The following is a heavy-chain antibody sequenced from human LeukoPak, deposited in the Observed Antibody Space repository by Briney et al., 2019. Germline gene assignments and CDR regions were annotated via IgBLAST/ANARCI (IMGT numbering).Heavy chain of an antibody. V-gene: IGHV3-33*01. CDR3: ARGPQSAAAGIFDY. Sequence: GGSLRLSCAASGFTFSSFGMHWVRQAPGKGLEWVAVIWSDGTTKYYADSVKGRFTISRDNSENTLYLQMNSLRAEDTAVYFCARGPQSAAAGIFDYWGQGTLVTVTS. CDR2: IWSDGTTK. CDR1: GFTFSSFG. J-gene: IGHJ4*02. D-gene: IGHD6-13*01.